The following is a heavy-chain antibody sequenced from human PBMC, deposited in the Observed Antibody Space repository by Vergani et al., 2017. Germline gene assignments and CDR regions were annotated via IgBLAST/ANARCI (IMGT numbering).Heavy chain of an antibody. Sequence: EVQLVESGGGLVKPGGSLRLSCAASGFTFSSYSMNWVRQAPGKGLEWVSSISSSSSSIYYADSVKGRFTISRDNAKNSLYLQMNSLRAEDTAVYYCARGGITMVRGVITGWGQGTLVTVSS. CDR1: GFTFSSYS. D-gene: IGHD3-10*01. J-gene: IGHJ4*02. V-gene: IGHV3-21*01. CDR3: ARGGITMVRGVITG. CDR2: ISSSSSSI.